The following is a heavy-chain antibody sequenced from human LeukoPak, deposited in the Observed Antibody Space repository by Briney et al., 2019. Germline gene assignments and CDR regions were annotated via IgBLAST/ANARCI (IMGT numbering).Heavy chain of an antibody. Sequence: SETLSLTCTVSGGSISTYYWSWIRQPPGKGLEWIGYIYYSGSTNYNPSLKSRVTISVDTSKNQFSLKLNSVTAADTAVYYCARWGQGGVFRAFDIWGQGTMVTVSS. J-gene: IGHJ3*02. CDR2: IYYSGST. CDR3: ARWGQGGVFRAFDI. D-gene: IGHD3-16*01. V-gene: IGHV4-59*01. CDR1: GGSISTYY.